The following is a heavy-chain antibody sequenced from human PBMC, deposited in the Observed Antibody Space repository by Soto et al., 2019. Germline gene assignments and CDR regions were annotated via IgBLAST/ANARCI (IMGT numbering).Heavy chain of an antibody. V-gene: IGHV4-59*01. D-gene: IGHD6-6*01. CDR1: GGSISSYY. CDR3: APIKRLELVLDY. CDR2: IYYSGST. J-gene: IGHJ4*02. Sequence: KPSETLSLTCTVSGGSISSYYWSWIRQPPGKGLEWIGYIYYSGSTNYNPSLKSRVSMSVDMSTKQFSLRLFSVTAADTAVYYCAPIKRLELVLDYWRQGNLVTVSS.